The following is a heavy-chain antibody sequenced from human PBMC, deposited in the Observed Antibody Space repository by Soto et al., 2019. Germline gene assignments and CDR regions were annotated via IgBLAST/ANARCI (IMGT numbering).Heavy chain of an antibody. D-gene: IGHD6-13*01. CDR3: ARGYRQSGYSSSWVFDY. Sequence: QVQLQESGPGLVKPSQTLSLICTVSGGSINSGGYYWNWIRQHPGKGLEWIGYIFYSGSTYYNPFLRRRVTISADTSENQFSLNLSSVTAADTAVYVRARGYRQSGYSSSWVFDYWGQGTLVNVSS. CDR2: IFYSGST. CDR1: GGSINSGGYY. J-gene: IGHJ4*02. V-gene: IGHV4-31*03.